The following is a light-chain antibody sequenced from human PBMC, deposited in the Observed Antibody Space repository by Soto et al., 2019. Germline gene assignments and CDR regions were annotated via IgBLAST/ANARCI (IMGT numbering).Light chain of an antibody. CDR3: CSYADGSTYV. J-gene: IGLJ1*01. Sequence: QSALTQPASVSGSPGQSITISCTGITSDVGSFNLVSWYQHHPGKAPKVMIYEGSKRPSGVSNRFSGSKSGNTASLTISGLQADDEADYYCCSYADGSTYVFGSGTKVTVL. CDR1: TSDVGSFNL. CDR2: EGS. V-gene: IGLV2-23*01.